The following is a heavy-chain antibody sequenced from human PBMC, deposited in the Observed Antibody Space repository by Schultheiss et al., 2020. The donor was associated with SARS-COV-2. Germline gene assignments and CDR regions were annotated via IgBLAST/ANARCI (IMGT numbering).Heavy chain of an antibody. CDR2: ISSSSSYI. D-gene: IGHD2-2*01. Sequence: GESLKISCAASGFTFSSYSMNWVRQAPGKGLEWVSSISSSSSYIYYADSVKGRFTISRDNAKNSLYLQMNSLRAEDTAVYYCASDYCTSTSCYRDYWGQGTLVTVSS. J-gene: IGHJ4*02. CDR3: ASDYCTSTSCYRDY. V-gene: IGHV3-21*01. CDR1: GFTFSSYS.